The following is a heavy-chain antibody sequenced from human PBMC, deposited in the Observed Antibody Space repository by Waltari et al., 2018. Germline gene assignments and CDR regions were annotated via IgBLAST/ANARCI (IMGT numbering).Heavy chain of an antibody. J-gene: IGHJ4*02. CDR3: ARGCEQQFGFDY. V-gene: IGHV3-30*04. D-gene: IGHD6-13*01. CDR1: GFTFISYA. CDR2: IAYDGRNK. Sequence: QVQLVESGGGVFQPGRSLRLSCAASGFTFISYAIHWVSQAPGKGLEGVAVIAYDGRNKGYADSVKGRLTISRDKSKNSLYLQMKSLRAEDTAVYDCARGCEQQFGFDYWGQGTLVTVSS.